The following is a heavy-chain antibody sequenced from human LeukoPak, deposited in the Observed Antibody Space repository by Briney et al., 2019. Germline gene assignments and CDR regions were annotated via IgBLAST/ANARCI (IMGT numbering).Heavy chain of an antibody. V-gene: IGHV1-18*01. D-gene: IGHD6-13*01. CDR3: ARDATPYIAAAGGNWFDP. Sequence: GASVKVSCKASGYTFTSYGISWVRQAPGQGLEWRGWISAYNGNTNYAQKLQGRVTMTTDTSTSTAYMELRSLRSDDPAVYYCARDATPYIAAAGGNWFDPWGQGTLVTVSS. CDR1: GYTFTSYG. J-gene: IGHJ5*02. CDR2: ISAYNGNT.